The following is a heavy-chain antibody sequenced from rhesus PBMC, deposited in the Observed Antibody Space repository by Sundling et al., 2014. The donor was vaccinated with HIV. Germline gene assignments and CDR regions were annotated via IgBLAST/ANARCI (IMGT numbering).Heavy chain of an antibody. CDR1: GGSISSSY. J-gene: IGHJ4*01. D-gene: IGHD1-20*01. V-gene: IGHV4-169*01. Sequence: QLQLQESGPGLVKPSETLSVTCAVSGGSISSSYWSWIRQAPGKGLEWIGYIYGTGGTTNYNPSLKSRVTLSVDTSKNQVSLKLSSVTAADTAVYSCARMHAWNNPFDSWGQGVLVTVSS. CDR3: ARMHAWNNPFDS. CDR2: IYGTGGTT.